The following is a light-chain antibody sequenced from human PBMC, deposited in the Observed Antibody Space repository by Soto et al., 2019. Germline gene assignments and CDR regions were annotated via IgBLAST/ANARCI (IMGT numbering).Light chain of an antibody. J-gene: IGLJ3*02. CDR3: SSYTSISTLVM. CDR1: NNDIGGYHY. V-gene: IGLV2-14*01. CDR2: EVS. Sequence: QSALTQPASVSGSPGQSITISCTGTNNDIGGYHYVSWYQQHPGKAPKLMIYEVSNRPSGVSNRFSGSKSGDTASLTISGLQAEDEADYYCSSYTSISTLVMFGGGTKLTVL.